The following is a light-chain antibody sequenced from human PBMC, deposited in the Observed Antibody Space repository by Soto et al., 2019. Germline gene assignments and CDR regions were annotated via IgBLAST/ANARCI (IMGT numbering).Light chain of an antibody. V-gene: IGLV2-14*01. J-gene: IGLJ3*02. CDR2: EVS. CDR1: SSDVGGYNY. CDR3: SSYTSSSTPLV. Sequence: QSALTQPASVSGSPGQSITISCTGTSSDVGGYNYVSWYQQHPGKAPKLMIYEVSNRPSGVSNRFSGSKSGNTASLTISGVQAEDEDDYYCSSYTSSSTPLVFGGGTKLTVL.